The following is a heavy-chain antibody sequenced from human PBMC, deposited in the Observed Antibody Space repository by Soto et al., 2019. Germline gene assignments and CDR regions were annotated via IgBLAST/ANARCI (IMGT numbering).Heavy chain of an antibody. Sequence: PGGSLRLSCAASGFTFSSYAMHWVRQAPGKGLEYVSAISSYGGSTYYANSVKGRFTISRDNSKNTLYLQMGSLRAEDMAVYYCARDPDSSGFYYFDYWAQGTLVTVPS. J-gene: IGHJ4*02. CDR3: ARDPDSSGFYYFDY. D-gene: IGHD3-22*01. CDR1: GFTFSSYA. CDR2: ISSYGGST. V-gene: IGHV3-64*01.